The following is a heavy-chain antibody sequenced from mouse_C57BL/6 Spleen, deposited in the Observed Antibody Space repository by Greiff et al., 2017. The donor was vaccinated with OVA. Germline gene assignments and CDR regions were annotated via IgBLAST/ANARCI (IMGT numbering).Heavy chain of an antibody. J-gene: IGHJ4*01. CDR3: ARDVITTVVHAMDY. D-gene: IGHD1-1*01. CDR2: IDPANGNT. V-gene: IGHV14-3*01. Sequence: EVKLQESVAELVRPGASVKLSCTASGFNIKNTYMHWVKQRPEQGLEWIGRIDPANGNTKYAPKFQGKATITADTSSNTAYLQLSSLTSEDTAIYYCARDVITTVVHAMDYWGQGTSVTVSS. CDR1: GFNIKNTY.